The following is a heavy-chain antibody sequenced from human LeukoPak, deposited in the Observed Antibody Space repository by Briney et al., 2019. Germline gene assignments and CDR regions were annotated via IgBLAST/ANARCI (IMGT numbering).Heavy chain of an antibody. J-gene: IGHJ6*02. V-gene: IGHV3-30*03. CDR1: GFTFSSYA. CDR2: ISYDGSNK. Sequence: GGSLRLSCAASGFTFSSYAMSWVRQAPGKGLEWVAVISYDGSNKYYADSVKGRFTISRDNSKNTLYLQMNSLRAEDTAVYYCASLVVTAIRDYYYGMDVWGQGTTVTVSS. CDR3: ASLVVTAIRDYYYGMDV. D-gene: IGHD2-21*02.